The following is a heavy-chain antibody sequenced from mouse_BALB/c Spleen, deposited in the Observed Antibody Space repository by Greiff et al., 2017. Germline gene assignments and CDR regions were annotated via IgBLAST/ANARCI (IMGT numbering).Heavy chain of an antibody. CDR1: GFSLTSYG. CDR2: IWAGGST. D-gene: IGHD1-2*01. CDR3: ARPFITTATYAMDY. V-gene: IGHV2-9*02. Sequence: VKLQESGPGLVAPSQSLSITCTVSGFSLTSYGVHWVRQPPGKGLEWLGVIWAGGSTNYNSALMSRLSISKDNSKSQVFLKMNSLQTDDTAMYYCARPFITTATYAMDYWGQGTSVTVSS. J-gene: IGHJ4*01.